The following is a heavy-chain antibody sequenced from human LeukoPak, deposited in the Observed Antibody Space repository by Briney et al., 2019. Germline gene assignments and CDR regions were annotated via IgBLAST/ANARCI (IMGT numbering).Heavy chain of an antibody. J-gene: IGHJ4*02. Sequence: ASVRVSCKASGYTFTGYYMHWVRQAPGQGLEWMGWINPNSGGTNYAQKFQVRGTMTRDTSISTAYMELSRLRSDDTAVYYCARSAESSSWVEFDYWGQGTLVTVSS. CDR3: ARSAESSSWVEFDY. CDR1: GYTFTGYY. V-gene: IGHV1-2*02. CDR2: INPNSGGT. D-gene: IGHD6-13*01.